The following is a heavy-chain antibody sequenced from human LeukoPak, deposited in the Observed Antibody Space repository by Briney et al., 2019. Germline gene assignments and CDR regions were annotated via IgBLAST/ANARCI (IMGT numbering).Heavy chain of an antibody. J-gene: IGHJ6*03. CDR2: INPNSGGT. CDR1: GYTFTSYD. Sequence: GASVKVSCKASGYTFTSYDINWVRQATGQGLEWMGWINPNSGGTNYAQKFQGRVTMTRDTSISTAYMELSRLRSDDTAVYYCATERGEPLRYYYMDVWGKGTTVTISS. V-gene: IGHV1-2*02. D-gene: IGHD3-10*01. CDR3: ATERGEPLRYYYMDV.